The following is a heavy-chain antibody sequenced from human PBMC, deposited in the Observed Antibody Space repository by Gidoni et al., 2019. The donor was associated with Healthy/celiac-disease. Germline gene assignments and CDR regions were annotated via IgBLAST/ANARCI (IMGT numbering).Heavy chain of an antibody. D-gene: IGHD6-13*01. CDR2: IYYSGST. Sequence: QLQLQESGPGLVKPSETLSLTCTVSGGSISSSSYYWGWIRRPPGKGLEWIGSIYYSGSTYSNPSLKSRVTISVDTSKNQFSLKLSSVTAADTAVYYCARFCIAAAGPRYMDVWGKGTTVTVSS. CDR1: GGSISSSSYY. J-gene: IGHJ6*03. V-gene: IGHV4-39*01. CDR3: ARFCIAAAGPRYMDV.